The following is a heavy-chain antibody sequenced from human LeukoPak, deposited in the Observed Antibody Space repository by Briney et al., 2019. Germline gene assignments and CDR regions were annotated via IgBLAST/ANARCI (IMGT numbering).Heavy chain of an antibody. J-gene: IGHJ6*04. D-gene: IGHD2-2*01. CDR3: ARGYCSSTSCFFSDGMDV. Sequence: ASVKVSCKASGYTFTSYDINWVRQATGQGLEWMGWMNPNSGNTGYAQKFQGRVTMTRNTSISTAYMELSSLRSEDTAVYYCARGYCSSTSCFFSDGMDVWGKGTTVTVSS. CDR1: GYTFTSYD. V-gene: IGHV1-8*01. CDR2: MNPNSGNT.